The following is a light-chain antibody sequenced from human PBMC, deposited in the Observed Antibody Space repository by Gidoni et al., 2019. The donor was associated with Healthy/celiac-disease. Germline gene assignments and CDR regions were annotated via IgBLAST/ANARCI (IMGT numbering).Light chain of an antibody. CDR1: QSISSY. CDR3: QQSYSTPRWT. V-gene: IGKV1-39*01. J-gene: IGKJ1*01. Sequence: DIQMTQSPSSLSASVGDRVTITCRASQSISSYLNWYQQKPGKAPKLLIYAASSLQSGVPSRFSGSGSGTDFTLTISSLQPEDFVTYYCQQSYSTPRWTFXXXTKVEIK. CDR2: AAS.